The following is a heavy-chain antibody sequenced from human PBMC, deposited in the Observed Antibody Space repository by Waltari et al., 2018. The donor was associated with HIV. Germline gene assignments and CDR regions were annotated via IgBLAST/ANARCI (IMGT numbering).Heavy chain of an antibody. Sequence: DVQLVQSGAEIKKPGESLKISCKGSGYSFTTNWIGWVRQMPGKGLDWMAIIYPDDSDTRYNPSFRRQVTISVDRSISTAHLSWRRLKTQDTGIYYCVTSAYGANSWIDYWGQGTPVTVSS. V-gene: IGHV5-51*01. J-gene: IGHJ4*02. CDR3: VTSAYGANSWIDY. D-gene: IGHD3-10*01. CDR2: IYPDDSDT. CDR1: GYSFTTNW.